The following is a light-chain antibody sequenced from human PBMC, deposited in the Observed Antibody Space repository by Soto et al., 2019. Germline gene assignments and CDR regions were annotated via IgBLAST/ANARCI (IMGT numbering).Light chain of an antibody. Sequence: IQMTQSPSALSASVGDRVTITCRASQGIRDDLGWYQQKPGEAPKALIYGASNLQSGVPSRFSASGSGTDFTLTISSLQPEDFATYYCQQANSFPLTFGGGTKVDIK. CDR2: GAS. CDR1: QGIRDD. J-gene: IGKJ4*01. CDR3: QQANSFPLT. V-gene: IGKV1-6*01.